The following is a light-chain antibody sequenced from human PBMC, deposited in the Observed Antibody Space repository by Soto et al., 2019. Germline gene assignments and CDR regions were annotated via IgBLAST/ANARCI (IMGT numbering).Light chain of an antibody. Sequence: EIVSTQSPATLSLSPGERATLSCRASQSVSSSLAWYQQTPGQAPRLLIYDASTRATGIPARFSGSGSGTDFTLTISSLEPEDFAVYYCQQRSNSFTFGPGTKVDIK. V-gene: IGKV3-11*01. CDR3: QQRSNSFT. CDR2: DAS. CDR1: QSVSSS. J-gene: IGKJ3*01.